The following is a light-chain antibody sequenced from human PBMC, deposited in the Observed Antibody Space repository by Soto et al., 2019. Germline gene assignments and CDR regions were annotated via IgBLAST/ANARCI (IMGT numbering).Light chain of an antibody. CDR2: GAS. J-gene: IGKJ4*01. CDR3: QQYNNWPLT. Sequence: EIVMTQSPATLSVSPGERATLSCRARQSVSSNLAWSQQKPGQAPRLLIYGASTRATGISARFSGSGSGTEFTLTISGLQSEDFAVYYCQQYNNWPLTFGGGTKVEIK. V-gene: IGKV3-15*01. CDR1: QSVSSN.